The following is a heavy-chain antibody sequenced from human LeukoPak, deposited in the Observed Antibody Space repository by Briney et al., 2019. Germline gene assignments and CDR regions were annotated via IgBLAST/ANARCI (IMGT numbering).Heavy chain of an antibody. D-gene: IGHD3-10*01. V-gene: IGHV3-53*01. J-gene: IGHJ4*02. Sequence: GGSLRLSCEASGFIVSVNFMSWVRQAPGKGLECVSLIYGGGDTYYADSVRGRFTISRDNSKNTLYLQMNSLRAEDTAVYYCAKPESGYGSGSFSTESHFDYWGQGTLVTVSS. CDR3: AKPESGYGSGSFSTESHFDY. CDR2: IYGGGDT. CDR1: GFIVSVNF.